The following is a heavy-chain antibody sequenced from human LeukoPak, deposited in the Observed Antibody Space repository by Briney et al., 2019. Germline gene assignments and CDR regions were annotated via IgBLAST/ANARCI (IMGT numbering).Heavy chain of an antibody. Sequence: PGGSLRLSCAASGFTFSSYEMNWVRQAPGKGLEWVAVISYNGSDKYYADSVKGRFTISRDNSKNTLYLQMNSLRAEDTAVYYCARRAQYSSSWPFEYFQHWGQGTLVTVSS. J-gene: IGHJ1*01. CDR3: ARRAQYSSSWPFEYFQH. CDR2: ISYNGSDK. CDR1: GFTFSSYE. V-gene: IGHV3-30-3*01. D-gene: IGHD6-13*01.